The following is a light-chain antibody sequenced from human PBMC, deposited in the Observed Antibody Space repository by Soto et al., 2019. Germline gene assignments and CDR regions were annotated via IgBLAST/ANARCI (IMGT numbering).Light chain of an antibody. J-gene: IGLJ1*01. Sequence: QSALTQPASVSASPGQSITISCTGTSSDVGAYNYVSWYQQHPGKAPKLMIYEVSNRPSRVSNRFSGSNSGSTASLTISGLQAEDEADYYCSSYTSSSTLAYVFGTGTKVTVL. CDR1: SSDVGAYNY. V-gene: IGLV2-14*01. CDR2: EVS. CDR3: SSYTSSSTLAYV.